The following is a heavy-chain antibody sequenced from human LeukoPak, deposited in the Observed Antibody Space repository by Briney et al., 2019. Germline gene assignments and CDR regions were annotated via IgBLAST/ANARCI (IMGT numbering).Heavy chain of an antibody. Sequence: GGSLRLSCAASGFTVSSNYINWVRQAPGKGLEWVSIIYSDGRTFYAGSVKGRFTISRDNSKNTLYPQMDSLRSEDTAVYYCARDFFPIVDSSWYEIGYWGQGTLVTVSS. CDR3: ARDFFPIVDSSWYEIGY. D-gene: IGHD6-13*01. CDR2: IYSDGRT. V-gene: IGHV3-53*05. J-gene: IGHJ4*02. CDR1: GFTVSSNY.